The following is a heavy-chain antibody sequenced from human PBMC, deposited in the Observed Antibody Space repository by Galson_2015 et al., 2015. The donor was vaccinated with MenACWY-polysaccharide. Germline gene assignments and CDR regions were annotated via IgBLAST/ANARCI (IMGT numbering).Heavy chain of an antibody. CDR3: ARGVGARSRFGL. J-gene: IGHJ6*02. CDR2: MNHSGST. CDR1: GGSFSGYY. Sequence: ETLSLTCAVYGGSFSGYYWSWIRQPPGRGLEWIGEMNHSGSTNCNPSLKSRVTISVDTSKNQFSLRLTSVTAADTAVYYCARGVGARSRFGLWGQGTTVTVSS. D-gene: IGHD1-26*01. V-gene: IGHV4-34*01.